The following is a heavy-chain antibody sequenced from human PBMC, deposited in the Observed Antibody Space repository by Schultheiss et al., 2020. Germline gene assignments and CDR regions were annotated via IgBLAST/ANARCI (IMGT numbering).Heavy chain of an antibody. J-gene: IGHJ4*02. V-gene: IGHV3-30*18. CDR3: AKRGFGGEFDY. Sequence: GGSLRLSCATSGFTFSSYGMHWVRQAPGKGLEWVAVISYDGSNKYYADSVKGRFTISRDNSKNTLYLQMNSLRAEDTAVYYCAKRGFGGEFDYWGQGTLVTVSS. D-gene: IGHD3-10*01. CDR1: GFTFSSYG. CDR2: ISYDGSNK.